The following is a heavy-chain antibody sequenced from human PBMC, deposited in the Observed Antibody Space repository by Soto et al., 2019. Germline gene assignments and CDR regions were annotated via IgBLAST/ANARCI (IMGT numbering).Heavy chain of an antibody. D-gene: IGHD3-3*01. Sequence: GASVKVSCKASGYTFTSYAMHWVRQAPGQRLEWMGWINAGNGNTKYSQKFQGRVTITRDTSASTAYMELSSLRSEDTAVYYCARGPRITIFGVVTRPTDYWGQGTLVTVSS. V-gene: IGHV1-3*01. CDR1: GYTFTSYA. J-gene: IGHJ4*02. CDR3: ARGPRITIFGVVTRPTDY. CDR2: INAGNGNT.